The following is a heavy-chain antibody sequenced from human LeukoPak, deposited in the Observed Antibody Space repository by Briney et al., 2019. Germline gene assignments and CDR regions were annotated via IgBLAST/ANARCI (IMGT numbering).Heavy chain of an antibody. Sequence: GGSLRLSCVVSGFTFSTYAMSWVRQAPGKGLEYVSAISSNGGSTYYANSVKGRFTISRDNSKNTLYLQMGSLRAEDTAVYYCARGPSGYHNTGGQGTLVTVSS. CDR3: ARGPSGYHNT. D-gene: IGHD5-12*01. CDR1: GFTFSTYA. V-gene: IGHV3-64*01. J-gene: IGHJ4*02. CDR2: ISSNGGST.